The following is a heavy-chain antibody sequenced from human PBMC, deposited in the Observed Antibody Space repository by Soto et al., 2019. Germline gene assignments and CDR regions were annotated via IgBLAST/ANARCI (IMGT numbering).Heavy chain of an antibody. J-gene: IGHJ4*02. D-gene: IGHD6-6*01. Sequence: SETLSLTCTVSGGSIRSGGYSWSWIRQQPGKGLEWIGYIHYSGGTHYNPSLKSRVTISVDTSKNQFSLKLSSVTAADTAVYYCVRGNSAARPHYWGQGTLVTVS. CDR2: IHYSGGT. CDR1: GGSIRSGGYS. V-gene: IGHV4-31*03. CDR3: VRGNSAARPHY.